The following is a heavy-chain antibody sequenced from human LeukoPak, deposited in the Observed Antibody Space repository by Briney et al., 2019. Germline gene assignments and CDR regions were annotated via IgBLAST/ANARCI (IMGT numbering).Heavy chain of an antibody. CDR3: AKGTCGGGTCHLDS. CDR2: ISGMGGST. CDR1: GFTFSTYA. Sequence: PGGSLRLSCAASGFTFSTYAMNWVRQAPGKGLEWVSVISGMGGSTYYADSVKGRFTISRDNSKNTLYLQMNSLRAEDTAVYYCAKGTCGGGTCHLDSWGQGTLVTVSS. D-gene: IGHD2-21*01. V-gene: IGHV3-23*01. J-gene: IGHJ4*02.